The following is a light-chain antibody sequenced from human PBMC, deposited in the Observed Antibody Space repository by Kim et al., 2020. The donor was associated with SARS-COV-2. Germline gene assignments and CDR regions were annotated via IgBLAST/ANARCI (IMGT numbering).Light chain of an antibody. CDR1: SSNIGSTF. Sequence: GQGVTIACSGSSSNIGSTFVYWYQHLPGTAPKLLIYRNNQRPSGVPDRFSGSKSGTSASLAISGLRSEDEADYYCASWDDSLSGVLFGGGTQLTVL. V-gene: IGLV1-47*01. J-gene: IGLJ2*01. CDR2: RNN. CDR3: ASWDDSLSGVL.